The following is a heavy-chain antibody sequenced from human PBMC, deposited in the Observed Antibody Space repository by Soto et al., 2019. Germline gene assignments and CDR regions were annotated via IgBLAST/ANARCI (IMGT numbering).Heavy chain of an antibody. J-gene: IGHJ3*02. CDR3: ARDGPVIVVVPAAAPKDAFDI. Sequence: QVQLVESGGGVVQPGRSLRLSCAASGFTFSSYGMHWVRQAPGKGLEWVAVIWYDGSNKYYADSVKGRFTISRDNSKNTLYLQMYSLRAEDTAVYYCARDGPVIVVVPAAAPKDAFDIWGQGTMVTVSS. D-gene: IGHD2-2*01. V-gene: IGHV3-33*01. CDR2: IWYDGSNK. CDR1: GFTFSSYG.